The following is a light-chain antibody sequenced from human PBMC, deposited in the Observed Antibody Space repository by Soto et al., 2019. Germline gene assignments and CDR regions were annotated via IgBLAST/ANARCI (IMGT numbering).Light chain of an antibody. J-gene: IGLJ7*01. Sequence: QSALTQPASVSGSPGQSITVSCTGTNTDVGGYNYVSWYQHRPGKAPRLMIYEVRNRLSGVSNRFSGSKSGNTASLTISGLQSEDEADYYCATWDDDLNAAVFGGGTQLTVL. CDR3: ATWDDDLNAAV. CDR2: EVR. V-gene: IGLV2-14*01. CDR1: NTDVGGYNY.